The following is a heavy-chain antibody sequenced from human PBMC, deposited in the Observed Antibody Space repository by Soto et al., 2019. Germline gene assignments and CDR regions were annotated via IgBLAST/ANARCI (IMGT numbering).Heavy chain of an antibody. CDR1: GGSISSGGYY. CDR2: IFYSGST. J-gene: IGHJ4*02. Sequence: QVQLQESGPGLVKPSQTLSLTCTVSGGSISSGGYYWTWIRQHPGQGLEWIGYIFYSGSTYYNPSLKSRITISLDTSKNQFSLKLSSVTAADTAVYYCARGTGIAAAGPFDYWGQGTLVTVSS. CDR3: ARGTGIAAAGPFDY. V-gene: IGHV4-31*03. D-gene: IGHD6-13*01.